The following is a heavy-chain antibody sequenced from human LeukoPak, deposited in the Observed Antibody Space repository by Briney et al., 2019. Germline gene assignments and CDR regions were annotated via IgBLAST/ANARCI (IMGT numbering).Heavy chain of an antibody. CDR3: ARGTCYDFWSGSYYFDY. CDR1: GGSFSGYY. J-gene: IGHJ4*02. CDR2: INHSGST. V-gene: IGHV4-34*01. Sequence: SETLSLTCAVYGGSFSGYYWSWIRQPPGKGLEWIGEINHSGSTNYNPSLKSRVTISVDRSKNQFSLKLSSVTAADTAVYYCARGTCYDFWSGSYYFDYWGQGTLVTVSS. D-gene: IGHD3-3*01.